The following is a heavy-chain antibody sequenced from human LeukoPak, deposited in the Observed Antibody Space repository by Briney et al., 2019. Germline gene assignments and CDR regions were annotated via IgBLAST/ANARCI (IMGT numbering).Heavy chain of an antibody. CDR2: INPSSGGT. J-gene: IGHJ4*02. CDR3: ARDVCSGGSCYSGTFDY. V-gene: IGHV1-2*02. D-gene: IGHD2-15*01. Sequence: ASVKVSCKASGYTFTGYYMHWVRQAPGQGLEWMGWINPSSGGTNYAQKFQGGVTMTRDTSISTAYMELSRLRSDDTAVYYCARDVCSGGSCYSGTFDYWGQGTLVTVSS. CDR1: GYTFTGYY.